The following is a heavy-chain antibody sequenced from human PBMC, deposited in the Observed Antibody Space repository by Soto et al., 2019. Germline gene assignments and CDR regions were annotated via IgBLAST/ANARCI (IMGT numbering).Heavy chain of an antibody. CDR1: GGSISSYY. D-gene: IGHD6-13*01. V-gene: IGHV4-59*01. Sequence: SETLSLTCTVSGGSISSYYWSWIRQPPGKGLEWIGYIYYSGSTNYNPSLKSRVTISVDTSKNQFSLKLSSVTAADTAVYYCARVDGYSSTSDAFDIWGQGTMVTVSS. CDR3: ARVDGYSSTSDAFDI. CDR2: IYYSGST. J-gene: IGHJ3*02.